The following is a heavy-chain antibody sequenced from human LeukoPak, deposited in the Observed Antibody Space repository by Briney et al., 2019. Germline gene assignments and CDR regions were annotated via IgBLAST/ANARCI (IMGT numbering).Heavy chain of an antibody. CDR2: MNPNSGNT. J-gene: IGHJ6*03. Sequence: ASVKVSCKASGYTFTSYDINWVRQATGQGLEWMGWMNPNSGNTGYAQKFQGRVTMTRNTSISTAYMELSSLRSEDTAVYYCARGGGSGSYYNLPRYYYYMDVWGKGTTVTISS. CDR3: ARGGGSGSYYNLPRYYYYMDV. CDR1: GYTFTSYD. V-gene: IGHV1-8*01. D-gene: IGHD3-10*01.